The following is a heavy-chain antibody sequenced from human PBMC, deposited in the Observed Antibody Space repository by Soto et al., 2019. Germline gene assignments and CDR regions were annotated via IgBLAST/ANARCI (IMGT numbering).Heavy chain of an antibody. V-gene: IGHV3-23*01. CDR3: AMDRLSRGAFES. CDR1: GFTFSNYA. J-gene: IGHJ4*02. Sequence: QLLESGGGLVQPGGSLRLSCGASGFTFSNYAMNWVRQAPGKGLEWVSAISGSGGTTYYADSVKGRFTISRDTSKKNLYLQMNSLRAEDTALYYCAMDRLSRGAFESWGQGTLVTVSS. CDR2: ISGSGGTT. D-gene: IGHD3-16*01.